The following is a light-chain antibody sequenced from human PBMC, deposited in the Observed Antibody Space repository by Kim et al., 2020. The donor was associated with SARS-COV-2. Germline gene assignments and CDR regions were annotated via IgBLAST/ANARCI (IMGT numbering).Light chain of an antibody. Sequence: EIVLTQSPATLSLSPGERATLSCRASQTVSILAWYQQKPGQAPRLLIYDTSNRATGIPARFSGSGSGTDFTLTISSLEPEDFAVYYCQQRSNWPPGFGGGTKVDIK. J-gene: IGKJ4*01. V-gene: IGKV3-11*01. CDR1: QTVSI. CDR3: QQRSNWPPG. CDR2: DTS.